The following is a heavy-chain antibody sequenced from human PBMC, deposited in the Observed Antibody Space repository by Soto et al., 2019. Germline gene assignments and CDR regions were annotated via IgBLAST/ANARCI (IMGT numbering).Heavy chain of an antibody. D-gene: IGHD6-6*01. J-gene: IGHJ4*02. CDR3: ARIGYSSSFFDY. CDR2: IKQDGSQK. Sequence: GGSLRLSCAASGFTFSSYWMSWVRQAPGKGLEWVANIKQDGSQKYYVDSVKGRFTISRDNAKNSVFLQMNSLRAEDTAVYYCARIGYSSSFFDYWGQGIPVTVSS. V-gene: IGHV3-7*01. CDR1: GFTFSSYW.